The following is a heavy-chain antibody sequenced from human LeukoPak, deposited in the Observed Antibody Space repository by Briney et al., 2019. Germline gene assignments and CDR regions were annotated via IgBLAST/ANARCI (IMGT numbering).Heavy chain of an antibody. D-gene: IGHD6-25*01. J-gene: IGHJ4*02. CDR3: VKDYSTIAAAANPLFDY. CDR2: ITGSGDTA. V-gene: IGHV3-23*01. Sequence: GGSLRLSCAASGFTFSSYAVTWVSQAPGKGLEWVSSITGSGDTAFYADSVKGRFTISRDNSKNILYLQMHSLRVEDTAVYYCVKDYSTIAAAANPLFDYWGQGALVTVSS. CDR1: GFTFSSYA.